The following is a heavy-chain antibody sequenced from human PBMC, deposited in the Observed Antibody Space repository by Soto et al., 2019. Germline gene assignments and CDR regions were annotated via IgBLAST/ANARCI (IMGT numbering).Heavy chain of an antibody. V-gene: IGHV1-18*04. CDR2: ISTYNGDT. CDR3: ARGPAGGLRGGVSY. CDR1: GYTFTNYG. Sequence: ASVKVSCKTSGYTFTNYGITWVRQAPGQGLKWMGWISTYNGDTNYAQKFQGRVIMTTDTSTTTAYMELRSLRSDDTAVYYCARGPAGGLRGGVSYWGQGTLVTVSS. J-gene: IGHJ4*02. D-gene: IGHD2-15*01.